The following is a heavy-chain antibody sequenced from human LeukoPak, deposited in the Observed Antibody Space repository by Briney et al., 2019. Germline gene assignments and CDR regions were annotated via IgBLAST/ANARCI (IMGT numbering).Heavy chain of an antibody. CDR2: IYPGDSET. D-gene: IGHD4-17*01. J-gene: IGHJ3*02. CDR3: ARTSYGDYLAFDI. V-gene: IGHV5-51*01. Sequence: GESLKISCKGSGYDFTTYWIGWVRQMPGKGLEWMGIIYPGDSETRYSPSFQGQVTISVDKSISTAYLQWSSLKASDTAMYYCARTSYGDYLAFDIWGQGTMVTVSS. CDR1: GYDFTTYW.